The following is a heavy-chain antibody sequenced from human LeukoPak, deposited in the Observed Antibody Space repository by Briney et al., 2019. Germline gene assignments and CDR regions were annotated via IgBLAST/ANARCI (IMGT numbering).Heavy chain of an antibody. CDR2: IKQDRSEK. CDR3: AREDIAVAVPDY. V-gene: IGHV3-7*03. Sequence: GGCLRLSCAASGFTLSSYWMSWVRQAPGKGLEWVANIKQDRSEKYYVDSVKGRFTISRDNAKNSLYLQMNSLRAEDTAVYYCAREDIAVAVPDYWGQGTLVTVSS. CDR1: GFTLSSYW. D-gene: IGHD6-19*01. J-gene: IGHJ4*02.